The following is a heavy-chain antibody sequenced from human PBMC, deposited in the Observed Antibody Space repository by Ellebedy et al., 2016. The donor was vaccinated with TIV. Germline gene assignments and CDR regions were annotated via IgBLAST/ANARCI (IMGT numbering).Heavy chain of an antibody. J-gene: IGHJ5*02. CDR1: GYSFTSYW. CDR2: IYPGDSDI. CDR3: ATQLERRGGASS. V-gene: IGHV5-51*01. D-gene: IGHD5-24*01. Sequence: KVSCRGSGYSFTSYWIGWVRQMPGKGLEWMGIIYPGDSDIRYSPSFQGHVSFSADTSISTAYLQWSGLKASDTVMYYCATQLERRGGASSWGQGTLVTVSS.